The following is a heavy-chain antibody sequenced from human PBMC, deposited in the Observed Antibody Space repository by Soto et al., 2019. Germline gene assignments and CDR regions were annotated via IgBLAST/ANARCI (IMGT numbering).Heavy chain of an antibody. D-gene: IGHD3-22*01. J-gene: IGHJ5*02. Sequence: QVQLVQSGAEVKKPGSSVKVSCKASGGTFSTYTITWVRQAPGQGLEWMGRIIPIIGIINYAQKFQGRVTITAVKCTCTAYMERTRLRFDVTAVYYCAGDPDSHYNDSRAYSYPWGQGTLVTVSS. CDR2: IIPIIGII. V-gene: IGHV1-69*08. CDR1: GGTFSTYT. CDR3: AGDPDSHYNDSRAYSYP.